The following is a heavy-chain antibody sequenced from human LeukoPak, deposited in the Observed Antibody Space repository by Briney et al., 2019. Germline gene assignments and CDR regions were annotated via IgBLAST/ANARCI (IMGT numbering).Heavy chain of an antibody. Sequence: GGSLRLSCAASGFTFSSYGMHWVRQAPGKGLEWVAVISYDGSNKYYADSVKGRFTISRGNSKNTLYLQMNSLRAEDTAVYYCVKVLRSYYDSSGSPPGYWGQGTLVTVSS. V-gene: IGHV3-30*18. CDR3: VKVLRSYYDSSGSPPGY. J-gene: IGHJ4*02. D-gene: IGHD3-22*01. CDR2: ISYDGSNK. CDR1: GFTFSSYG.